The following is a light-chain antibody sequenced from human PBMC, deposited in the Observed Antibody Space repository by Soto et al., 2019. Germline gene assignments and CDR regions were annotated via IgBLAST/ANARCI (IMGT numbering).Light chain of an antibody. V-gene: IGLV2-14*01. CDR3: SSDTGSSA. CDR1: SSDVGGYNY. CDR2: DVN. Sequence: QSALTQPASVSGSPGQSITISCTGTSSDVGGYNYVSWYQQHPGKAPKLMIYDVNTRPSGVSNRFSGSKSGNTASLTISGLQDEDEAESYCSSDTGSSAFGGGTKLTVL. J-gene: IGLJ2*01.